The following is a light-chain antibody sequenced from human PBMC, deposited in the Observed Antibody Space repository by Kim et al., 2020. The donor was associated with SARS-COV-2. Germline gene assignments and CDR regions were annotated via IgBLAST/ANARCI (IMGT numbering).Light chain of an antibody. CDR3: QKHDSAPYT. V-gene: IGKV1-27*01. J-gene: IGKJ2*01. CDR2: GAS. CDR1: QTISNY. Sequence: SASVGDRVTITCRASQTISNYLAWYQQKPGKTPKLLIYGASTLQSGVPFRFSGSGSGTDFTLTISSLQPEDFATYYCQKHDSAPYTFGQGTKLEI.